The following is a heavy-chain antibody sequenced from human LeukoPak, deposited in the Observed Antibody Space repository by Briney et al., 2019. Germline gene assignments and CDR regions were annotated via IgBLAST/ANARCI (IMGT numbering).Heavy chain of an antibody. CDR2: IYHSGST. D-gene: IGHD3-10*01. J-gene: IGHJ3*02. V-gene: IGHV4-30-2*01. CDR1: GGSISSGGYS. Sequence: SETLSLTCAVSGGSISSGGYSWSWIRQPPGKGLEWIGYIYHSGSTYYNPSLKSRVTISVDRSKNQFSLKLSSVTAADTAVYYCARSNTYYYGSGSYYTDAFDIWGQGTLVTVSS. CDR3: ARSNTYYYGSGSYYTDAFDI.